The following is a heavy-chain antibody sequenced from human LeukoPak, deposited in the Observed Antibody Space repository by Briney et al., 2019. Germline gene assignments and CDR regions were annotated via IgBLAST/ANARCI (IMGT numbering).Heavy chain of an antibody. D-gene: IGHD1-26*01. Sequence: SGTLSLTCVVSGGSISSGYWWSWVRQSPEKGLEWIGEIHRDGSTNYNPSLKSRATISVDTSNNQFSLKLTSVTAADTAMYYCGRNAAYCIDYWGQGTLVTVSS. J-gene: IGHJ4*02. CDR1: GGSISSGYW. V-gene: IGHV4-4*02. CDR3: GRNAAYCIDY. CDR2: IHRDGST.